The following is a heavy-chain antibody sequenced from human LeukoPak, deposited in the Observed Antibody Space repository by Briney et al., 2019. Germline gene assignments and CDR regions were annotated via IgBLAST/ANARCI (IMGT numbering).Heavy chain of an antibody. J-gene: IGHJ5*02. CDR2: IRYDGSNK. D-gene: IGHD6-13*01. CDR1: GFTFSSYG. Sequence: PGGSLRLSCAASGFTFSSYGMRWVRQAPGKGLEWVAFIRYDGSNKYYADSVKGRFTISRDNSKNTLYLQMNSLRAEDTAVYYCAKDSWSSSWYGGWFDPWGQGTLVTVSS. CDR3: AKDSWSSSWYGGWFDP. V-gene: IGHV3-30*02.